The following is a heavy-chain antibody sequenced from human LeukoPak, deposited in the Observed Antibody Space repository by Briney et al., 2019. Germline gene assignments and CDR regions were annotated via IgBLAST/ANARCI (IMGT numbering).Heavy chain of an antibody. J-gene: IGHJ4*02. D-gene: IGHD6-13*01. CDR1: GFIFNNYG. CDR3: AKVGVSSSWTILEY. Sequence: GGSLRLSCAASGFIFNNYGMHWVRQAPGKGLEWVTFIRYDGSHKYYVDSVKGRFTISRENSKNTLYLQMNTLRIEDTAVYYCAKVGVSSSWTILEYWGQGTLVTVSS. V-gene: IGHV3-30*02. CDR2: IRYDGSHK.